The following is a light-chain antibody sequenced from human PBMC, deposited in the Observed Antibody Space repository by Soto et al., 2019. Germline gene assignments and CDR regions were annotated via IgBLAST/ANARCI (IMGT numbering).Light chain of an antibody. CDR2: GAS. Sequence: EIVLTQSPGTLSLSPGERATLSYRASRSISSTYLAWYQQKPGQAPRLLIYGASSRATGIPDRFSGSGSGTVFTLTISRLEPEDFAVYYCQQYAGSPPYTFGQGTKLEIK. J-gene: IGKJ2*01. CDR1: RSISSTY. V-gene: IGKV3-20*01. CDR3: QQYAGSPPYT.